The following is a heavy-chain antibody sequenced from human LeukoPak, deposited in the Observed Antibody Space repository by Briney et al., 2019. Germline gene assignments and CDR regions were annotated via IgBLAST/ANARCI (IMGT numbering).Heavy chain of an antibody. V-gene: IGHV1-69*10. CDR3: ARGDYDDSGDFRTLEY. CDR2: IIPLLDAA. CDR1: GGSNYA. Sequence: GASVKVSFKVSGGSNYAISWVRLVSGQGLEWLGGIIPLLDAANSAQKFQGRVTFTADKLTRTAYMELSSLRSEDTAVYYCARGDYDDSGDFRTLEYWGQGTLVTVSS. J-gene: IGHJ4*02. D-gene: IGHD4-17*01.